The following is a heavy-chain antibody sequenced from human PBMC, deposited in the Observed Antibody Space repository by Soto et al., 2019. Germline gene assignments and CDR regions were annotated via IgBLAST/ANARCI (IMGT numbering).Heavy chain of an antibody. CDR2: MNPNSGNT. J-gene: IGHJ6*02. D-gene: IGHD3-16*01. Sequence: QVQLVQSGAEVKKPGASVKVSCKASGYTFTSYDINWVRQATGQVLEGMGWMNPNSGNTGNAQKLQGRITMTTNTSRSTAYMELSSLRSEDTAVYYSAREGVRGMDVWGQATTVTVSS. CDR1: GYTFTSYD. V-gene: IGHV1-8*01. CDR3: AREGVRGMDV.